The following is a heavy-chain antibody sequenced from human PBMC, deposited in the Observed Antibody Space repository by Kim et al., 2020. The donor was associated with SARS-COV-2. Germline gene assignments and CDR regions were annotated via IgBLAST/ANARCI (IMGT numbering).Heavy chain of an antibody. CDR1: GASVSSGSAY. J-gene: IGHJ4*02. CDR2: VYPSGTT. V-gene: IGHV4-61*01. D-gene: IGHD3-22*01. CDR3: ASDRPVSGSVGYYLDF. Sequence: SETLSLTCSVSGASVSSGSAYWTWIRQTPERGLEWIGYVYPSGTTNYHPSFKSRVTISLDTSKNHFSLNLTSVTAADSAVYYCASDRPVSGSVGYYLDFWGQGVRVTVSS.